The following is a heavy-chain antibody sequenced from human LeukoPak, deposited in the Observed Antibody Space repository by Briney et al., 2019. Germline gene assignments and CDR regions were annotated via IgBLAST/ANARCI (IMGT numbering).Heavy chain of an antibody. J-gene: IGHJ4*02. D-gene: IGHD1-26*01. CDR1: GFTFSNAW. V-gene: IGHV3-15*01. CDR2: IKSKTDGGTT. Sequence: GGSLRLSCAASGFTFSNAWMSWVRQAPGKGMEWVGRIKSKTDGGTTDYAAPVKGRFTISRDDSKNTLYLQMNSLKTEDTAVYYCTTVGGDGWEPPLIDYWGQGTLVTVSS. CDR3: TTVGGDGWEPPLIDY.